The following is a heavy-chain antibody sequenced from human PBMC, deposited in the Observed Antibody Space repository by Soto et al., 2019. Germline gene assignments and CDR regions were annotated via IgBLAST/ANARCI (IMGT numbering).Heavy chain of an antibody. CDR1: GFTFSSYG. J-gene: IGHJ6*02. D-gene: IGHD2-2*02. Sequence: GGSLRLSCAASGFTFSSYGMHWVRQAPGKGLEWVAVISYDGSNKYYADSVKGRFTISRDNSKNTLYLQMNSLRAEDTAVYYCAKDLSCSSTSCYIHYYYGMDVWGQGTTVTVS. V-gene: IGHV3-30*18. CDR2: ISYDGSNK. CDR3: AKDLSCSSTSCYIHYYYGMDV.